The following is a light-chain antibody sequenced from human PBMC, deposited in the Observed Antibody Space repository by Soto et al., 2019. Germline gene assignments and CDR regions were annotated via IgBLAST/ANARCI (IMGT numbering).Light chain of an antibody. CDR1: SSDVGGYIY. CDR2: GVS. CDR3: SSYTSNTTPFV. J-gene: IGLJ1*01. Sequence: QSVLTQPASVSGSPGQSITISCTGTSSDVGGYIYVSWYQQHPGKAPKLMIYGVSNRPSGVSNRFSGSKSGNTASLTISGLQAEDEADYYCSSYTSNTTPFVFGTGTKLPVL. V-gene: IGLV2-14*01.